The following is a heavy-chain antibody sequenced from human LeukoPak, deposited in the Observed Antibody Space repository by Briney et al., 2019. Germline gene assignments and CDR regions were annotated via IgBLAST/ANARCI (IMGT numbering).Heavy chain of an antibody. V-gene: IGHV3-30*02. CDR3: AKDRRSSSGWLYAFDI. CDR1: GFTFSSYG. CDR2: IRYDGSNK. Sequence: PGGSLRLSCAASGFTFSSYGMHWVRQAPGKGLEWVAFIRYDGSNKYYADSVKGRFTISRDNSKNTLYLQMNSLRAEDTAVYYCAKDRRSSSGWLYAFDIWGQGTMVTVSS. J-gene: IGHJ3*02. D-gene: IGHD6-19*01.